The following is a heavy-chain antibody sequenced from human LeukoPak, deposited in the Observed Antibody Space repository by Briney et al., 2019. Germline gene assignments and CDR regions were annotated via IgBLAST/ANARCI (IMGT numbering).Heavy chain of an antibody. V-gene: IGHV3-30*02. CDR2: IWYGGSNK. J-gene: IGHJ6*03. Sequence: GGSLRLSRAASGFTFSSYGMHWVRQAPGKGLEWVAVIWYGGSNKYYADSVKGRFTISRDNSKNTLYLQMNSLRAEDTAVYYCAKGPQIGYCSSTSCRGYYMDVWGKGTTVTVSS. CDR1: GFTFSSYG. D-gene: IGHD2-2*01. CDR3: AKGPQIGYCSSTSCRGYYMDV.